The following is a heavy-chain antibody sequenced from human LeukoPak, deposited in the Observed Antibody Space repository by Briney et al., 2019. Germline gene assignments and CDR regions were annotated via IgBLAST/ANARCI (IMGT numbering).Heavy chain of an antibody. Sequence: GGSPRLSCVASGFTFDDYALHWVRQAPGKGLEWVSGISWNSRIIGYEDSVKGRFTISRDNAKNSLYLQMNSLRAEDTAVYYCARVPVGTGAFDIWGQGTMVTVSS. J-gene: IGHJ3*02. V-gene: IGHV3-9*01. CDR3: ARVPVGTGAFDI. CDR1: GFTFDDYA. CDR2: ISWNSRII. D-gene: IGHD1-26*01.